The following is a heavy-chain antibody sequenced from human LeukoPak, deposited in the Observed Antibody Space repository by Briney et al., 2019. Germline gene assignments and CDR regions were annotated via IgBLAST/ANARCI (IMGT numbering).Heavy chain of an antibody. CDR1: GGSFSGDF. Sequence: LSETLSLTCAVYGGSFSGDFWSWIRQSPGKGLEWTGEMKHGGSTTYNPSLQTRVTMSLDTSTNQISVKMATVPAAGTAIYYIARHTWQRLPFDDWGQGTQVTISS. D-gene: IGHD6-25*01. CDR3: ARHTWQRLPFDD. J-gene: IGHJ4*02. CDR2: MKHGGST. V-gene: IGHV4-34*01.